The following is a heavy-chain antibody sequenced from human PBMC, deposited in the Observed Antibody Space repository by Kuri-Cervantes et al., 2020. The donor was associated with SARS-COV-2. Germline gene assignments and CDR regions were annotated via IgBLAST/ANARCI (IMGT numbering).Heavy chain of an antibody. Sequence: GRSLRLSCAASGFTFSSYSMNWVRQAPGKGLEWVSFISSSSNYIYYADSLKGRFTISRDNAKNSLYLQMNSPRAEDTAVYYCARDGSRYSTSSFNYYYHMDVWGKGTTVTVSS. D-gene: IGHD6-6*01. CDR2: ISSSSNYI. CDR3: ARDGSRYSTSSFNYYYHMDV. CDR1: GFTFSSYS. J-gene: IGHJ6*03. V-gene: IGHV3-21*01.